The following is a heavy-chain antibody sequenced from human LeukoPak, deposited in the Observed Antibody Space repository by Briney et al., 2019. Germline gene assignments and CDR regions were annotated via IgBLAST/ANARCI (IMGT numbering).Heavy chain of an antibody. V-gene: IGHV4-34*01. CDR3: ARGCGARTYCSSTSCHLDY. CDR1: GGSFSGYY. CDR2: INHSGST. Sequence: SETLSLTCAVYGGSFSGYYWSWIRQPPGKGLEWIGEINHSGSTNYNPSLKSRVTISVDTSKNQFSLKLSSVTAADTAVYYCARGCGARTYCSSTSCHLDYWGQGTLVTVSS. D-gene: IGHD2-2*01. J-gene: IGHJ4*02.